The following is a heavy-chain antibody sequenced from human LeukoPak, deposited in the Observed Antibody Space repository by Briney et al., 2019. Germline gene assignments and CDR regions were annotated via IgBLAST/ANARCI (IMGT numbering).Heavy chain of an antibody. CDR1: GVSISSSSYY. CDR3: ARRAINEALIDY. Sequence: SETLSLTCTVSGVSISSSSYYWGWIRQPPGKGLEWIGTIYHSGHTFYSPSLKTRLTISIDVSKNQFSLRLSSVTAADTAVYYCARRAINEALIDYWGQGTLVTVSS. CDR2: IYHSGHT. V-gene: IGHV4-39*01. D-gene: IGHD1-1*01. J-gene: IGHJ4*02.